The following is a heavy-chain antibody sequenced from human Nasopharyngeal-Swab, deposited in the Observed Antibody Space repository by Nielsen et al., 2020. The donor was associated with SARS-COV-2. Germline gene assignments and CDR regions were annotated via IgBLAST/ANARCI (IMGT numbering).Heavy chain of an antibody. CDR1: GGTFSSYA. J-gene: IGHJ3*02. CDR3: ARDWWSEMATILNPDAFDI. Sequence: SVKVSCKASGGTFSSYAISWVRQAPGQGLEWMGRIIPILGIANHAQKFQGRVTITADKSTSTAYMELSSLRSEDTAVYYCARDWWSEMATILNPDAFDIWGQGTMVTVSS. V-gene: IGHV1-69*04. D-gene: IGHD5-24*01. CDR2: IIPILGIA.